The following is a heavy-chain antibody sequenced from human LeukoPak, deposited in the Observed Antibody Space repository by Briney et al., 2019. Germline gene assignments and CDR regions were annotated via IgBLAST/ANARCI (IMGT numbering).Heavy chain of an antibody. J-gene: IGHJ3*02. CDR2: IYYSGST. CDR3: ARLLHAFDI. CDR1: FHSINSYY. V-gene: IGHV4-59*08. D-gene: IGHD2/OR15-2a*01. Sequence: SETLSLTRTVCFHSINSYYGSWIRQPPGKGLEWIGYIYYSGSTIYNPSLKSRVSISLDTSKNQFSLMLRSVTAADTAVYYCARLLHAFDIWGQGTMVTVSS.